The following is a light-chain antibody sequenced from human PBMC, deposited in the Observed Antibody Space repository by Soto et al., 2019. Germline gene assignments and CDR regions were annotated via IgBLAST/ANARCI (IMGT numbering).Light chain of an antibody. Sequence: IMMTQSPATLSVSLGERATLSCRAGQTIYSNVAWYQQRPGQAPRLLIYRASTRATGVPARFSGSGSGTEFTLTISSLQSEDFAIYYCQHYQNLWTFGQGTKVDIK. J-gene: IGKJ1*01. V-gene: IGKV3-15*01. CDR3: QHYQNLWT. CDR2: RAS. CDR1: QTIYSN.